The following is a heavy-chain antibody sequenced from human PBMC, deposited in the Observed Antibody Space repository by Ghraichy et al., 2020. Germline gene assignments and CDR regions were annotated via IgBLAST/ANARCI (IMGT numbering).Heavy chain of an antibody. J-gene: IGHJ6*01. D-gene: IGHD3-22*01. CDR2: ISSSGSTI. Sequence: ISSSGSTIYYADSVKGRFTISRDNAKNSLYLQMNSLRAEDTAVYYCARWIDSRGTNYYYHGIEV. V-gene: IGHV3-11*01. CDR3: ARWIDSRGTNYYYHGIEV.